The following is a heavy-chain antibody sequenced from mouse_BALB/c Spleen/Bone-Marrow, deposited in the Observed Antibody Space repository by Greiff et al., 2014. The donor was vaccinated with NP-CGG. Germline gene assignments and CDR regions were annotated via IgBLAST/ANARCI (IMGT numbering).Heavy chain of an antibody. CDR2: ISSGGSNT. CDR3: ARHQRYYAMDY. Sequence: EVNLEESGGDLVKPGGSLKLSCAASGFTFSSYGMSWGRQTPDKRLEWVATISSGGSNTYSPDSLKGRITIYRDKAENTLFLQMSSVKSEDSAMYYCARHQRYYAMDYWGQGTSVTVSS. CDR1: GFTFSSYG. J-gene: IGHJ4*01. V-gene: IGHV5-6*01.